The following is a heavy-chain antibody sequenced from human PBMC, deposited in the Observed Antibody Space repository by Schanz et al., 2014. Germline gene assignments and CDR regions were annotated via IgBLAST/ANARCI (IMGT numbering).Heavy chain of an antibody. CDR1: GFSFGNYG. V-gene: IGHV3-23*01. D-gene: IGHD6-25*01. CDR3: AKVRYSSGWRGDYFDE. J-gene: IGHJ4*02. CDR2: FDAHDGRA. Sequence: EVQLLESGGGLVQPGGSLRLSCEASGFSFGNYGMSWVRQAPGKGLEWVSGFDAHDGRAYYADSAKGRFTISRDNSKNTLYLQMNSLRAEDTAVYYCAKVRYSSGWRGDYFDEWGQGTLXTVAS.